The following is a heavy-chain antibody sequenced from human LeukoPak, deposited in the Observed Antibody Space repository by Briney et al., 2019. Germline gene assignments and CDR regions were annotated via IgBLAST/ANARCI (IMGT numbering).Heavy chain of an antibody. CDR1: GYTFTSYD. D-gene: IGHD1-26*01. J-gene: IGHJ4*02. CDR2: MNPNSGNT. Sequence: ASVKVSCKASGYTFTSYDINWVRQATGQGLEWMGWMNPNSGNTGYAQKFQGRVAMTEDTSTDTAYMELSSLRSEDTAVYYCATGGDGDWGQGTLVTVSS. CDR3: ATGGDGD. V-gene: IGHV1-8*01.